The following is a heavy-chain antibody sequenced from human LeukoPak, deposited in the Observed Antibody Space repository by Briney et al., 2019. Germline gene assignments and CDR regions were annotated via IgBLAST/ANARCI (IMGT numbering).Heavy chain of an antibody. V-gene: IGHV3-7*03. D-gene: IGHD6-19*01. Sequence: PGGSLRLSCAASGFTFNSYWMSWVRQAAGKGLEWVGDIKKDGRNKYNAGRVKGRFTISRDNAKNSLYLQMNSLSAEDTAVYFCARYNSAWKTDDYWGQGTLVTVSS. J-gene: IGHJ4*02. CDR1: GFTFNSYW. CDR3: ARYNSAWKTDDY. CDR2: IKKDGRNK.